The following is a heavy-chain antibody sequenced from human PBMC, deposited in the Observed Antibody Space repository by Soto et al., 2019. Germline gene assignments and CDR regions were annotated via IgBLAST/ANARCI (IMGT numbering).Heavy chain of an antibody. J-gene: IGHJ6*02. CDR2: IKKESDGGTT. CDR3: LLWFGELSPRGHYGMDV. Sequence: GGSLRLSCSASDYTLNKAWVNWVRQAPGKGLEWVGRIKKESDGGTTEYAAPVKGRFTISRDDAKGTVYLQLNSLKSEDTGARGVLLWFGELSPRGHYGMDVWGQGTTVTVSS. CDR1: DYTLNKAW. D-gene: IGHD3-10*01. V-gene: IGHV3-15*07.